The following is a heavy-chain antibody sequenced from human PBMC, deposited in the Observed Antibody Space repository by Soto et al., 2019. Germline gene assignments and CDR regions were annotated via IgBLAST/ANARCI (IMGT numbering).Heavy chain of an antibody. J-gene: IGHJ3*02. CDR3: VKDQRGGHIVVVTAINAAFDI. V-gene: IGHV3-64D*08. Sequence: GGSLRLSCSASGFTFSSYAMHWVRQAPGKGLEYVSAISSNGGSTYYADSVKGRFTISRDNSKNTLYLQMSSLRAEDTAVYYCVKDQRGGHIVVVTAINAAFDIWGLGTMVTVSS. CDR2: ISSNGGST. D-gene: IGHD2-21*02. CDR1: GFTFSSYA.